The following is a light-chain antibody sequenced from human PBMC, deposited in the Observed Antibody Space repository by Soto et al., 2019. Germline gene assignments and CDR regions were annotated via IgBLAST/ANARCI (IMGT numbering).Light chain of an antibody. V-gene: IGKV2-30*01. CDR2: GAS. Sequence: DVVMTQSPLSLPVTLGEPSPISCRSSQSLVYSDGNTYLAWYQQRPGQPPRLLIYGASNRATGIPDSFSGSGSGTDFTLIINRLETQDVAIYYCQQYGGSPRITFGQGTRLEIK. CDR3: QQYGGSPRIT. CDR1: QSLVYSDGNTY. J-gene: IGKJ5*01.